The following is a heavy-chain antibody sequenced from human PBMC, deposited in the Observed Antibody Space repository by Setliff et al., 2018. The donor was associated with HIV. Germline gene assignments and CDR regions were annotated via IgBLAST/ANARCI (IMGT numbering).Heavy chain of an antibody. V-gene: IGHV3-48*04. CDR2: ITGSSDII. J-gene: IGHJ4*02. D-gene: IGHD4-17*01. CDR1: GFTFTNAW. CDR3: ASPLIMTTVTKDY. Sequence: GGSLRLSCAASGFTFTNAWMNWVRQAPGKGLEWVSYITGSSDIIHYADSVKGRFTVSRDNAKNSLYLQMNNLRAEDTAMYYCASPLIMTTVTKDYWGQGTLVTVSS.